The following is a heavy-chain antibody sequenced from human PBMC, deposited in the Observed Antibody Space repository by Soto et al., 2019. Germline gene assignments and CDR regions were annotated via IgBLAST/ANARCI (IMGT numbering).Heavy chain of an antibody. CDR3: ARRYSSGFDY. CDR1: GGSISSYY. Sequence: SETLSLTCTVSGGSISSYYWSWIRQPPGKGLEWIGYIYYSGNTNYNPSHKSRVTISVDTSKNQFSLKLSSVTAADTAVYYCARRYSSGFDYWGQGTLVTVSS. D-gene: IGHD6-19*01. V-gene: IGHV4-59*01. J-gene: IGHJ4*02. CDR2: IYYSGNT.